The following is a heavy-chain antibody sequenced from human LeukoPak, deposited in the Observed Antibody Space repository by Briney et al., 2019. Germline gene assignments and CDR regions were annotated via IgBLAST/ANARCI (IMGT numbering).Heavy chain of an antibody. CDR2: ISSSSSYI. CDR3: ARDGYSSGCFDY. J-gene: IGHJ4*02. Sequence: KAGGSLRLSCATSGFTFSSYGMNWVRQAPGKGLEWVSSISSSSSYIYYADSVKGRFTISRDNAKNSLYLQMNSLRAEDTAVYYCARDGYSSGCFDYWGQGTLVTVSS. V-gene: IGHV3-21*01. D-gene: IGHD6-19*01. CDR1: GFTFSSYG.